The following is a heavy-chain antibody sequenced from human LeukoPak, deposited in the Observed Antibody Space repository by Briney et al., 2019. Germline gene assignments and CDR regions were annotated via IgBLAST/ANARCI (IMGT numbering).Heavy chain of an antibody. CDR3: ARTGGSGSYYRFGMDV. Sequence: GGSLRLSCAASGFTFSSYDMHWVRQATGKGLEWVSAIGTAGDTYYPGSVKGRFTISRENAKNSLYLQMNSLRAGDTAVYYCARTGGSGSYYRFGMDVWGQGTTVTVSS. CDR2: IGTAGDT. CDR1: GFTFSSYD. D-gene: IGHD3-10*01. J-gene: IGHJ6*02. V-gene: IGHV3-13*01.